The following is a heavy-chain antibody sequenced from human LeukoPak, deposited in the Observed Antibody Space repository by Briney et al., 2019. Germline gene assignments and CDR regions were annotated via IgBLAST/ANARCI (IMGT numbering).Heavy chain of an antibody. CDR2: INHSGST. CDR3: ARVPIVVVPAAMYVYGMDV. CDR1: VGSFGGYY. Sequence: SETLSLTCAVYVGSFGGYYWSWIRQPPGKGREGIGEINHSGSTNYNPSLKSRVTISVDTSKNQFSLKLSSVTAAETAVYYCARVPIVVVPAAMYVYGMDVWGKGTTVTVSS. J-gene: IGHJ6*04. D-gene: IGHD2-2*01. V-gene: IGHV4-34*01.